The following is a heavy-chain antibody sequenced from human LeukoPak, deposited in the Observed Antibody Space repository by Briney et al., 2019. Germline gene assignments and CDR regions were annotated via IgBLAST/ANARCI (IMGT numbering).Heavy chain of an antibody. J-gene: IGHJ6*03. CDR2: ISGSGAST. Sequence: GGSLRLSCAASGFTFSSYAMHWVRQAPGKGLEWVSGISGSGASTYYADSVKGRFAISRDNSKNTLYLQMNSLRAEDTAVYYCAKGNGDSSGYYYVYYYYYMDVWGKGTTVTVSS. CDR1: GFTFSSYA. V-gene: IGHV3-23*01. D-gene: IGHD3-22*01. CDR3: AKGNGDSSGYYYVYYYYYMDV.